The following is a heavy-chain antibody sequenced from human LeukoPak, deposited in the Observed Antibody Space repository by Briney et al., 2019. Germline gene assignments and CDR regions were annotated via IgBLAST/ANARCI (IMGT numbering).Heavy chain of an antibody. J-gene: IGHJ4*02. Sequence: SVKVSCKASGGTFSSYAISWVRQAPGQGLERMGRIIPILGIANYAQKFQGRVTITADKSTSTAYMELSSLRSEDTAVYYCARDSIACGGDCYSLDYWGQGTLVTVSS. CDR2: IIPILGIA. D-gene: IGHD2-21*02. V-gene: IGHV1-69*04. CDR3: ARDSIACGGDCYSLDY. CDR1: GGTFSSYA.